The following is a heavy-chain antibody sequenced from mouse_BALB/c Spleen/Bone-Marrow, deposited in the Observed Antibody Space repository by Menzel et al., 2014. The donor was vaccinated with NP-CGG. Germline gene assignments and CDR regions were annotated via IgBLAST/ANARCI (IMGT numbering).Heavy chain of an antibody. V-gene: IGHV1-9*01. CDR1: GYTFSSYW. D-gene: IGHD1-2*01. Sequence: QVQLRQSGNELMKPGASVKISCKATGYTFSSYWLEWVNQRPGLCLEWIGEILPGSGSTNYNEKFKGKATFTADTSSNTAYMQLSSLTSEDSAVYYCARRGHGFAWFAYWGQGTLVSVSA. CDR2: ILPGSGST. J-gene: IGHJ3*01. CDR3: ARRGHGFAWFAY.